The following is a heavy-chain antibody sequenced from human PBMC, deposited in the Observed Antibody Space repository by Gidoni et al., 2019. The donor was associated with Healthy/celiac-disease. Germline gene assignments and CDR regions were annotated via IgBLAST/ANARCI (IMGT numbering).Heavy chain of an antibody. D-gene: IGHD5-18*01. Sequence: SVKGRFTISRDNSKNTLYLQMNSLRAEDTAVYYCARDAHVDTAMVWEYYFDYWGQGTLVTVSS. J-gene: IGHJ4*02. CDR3: ARDAHVDTAMVWEYYFDY. V-gene: IGHV3-30*01.